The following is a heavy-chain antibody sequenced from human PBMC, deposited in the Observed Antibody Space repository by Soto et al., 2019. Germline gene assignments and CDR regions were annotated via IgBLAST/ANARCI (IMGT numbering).Heavy chain of an antibody. Sequence: ASVKVSCKASGYTFTSYAISCVRQAPGQGLEWMGWISAYNGNTNYAQKLQGRVTMTTDTSTSTAYMELRSLSSDDTAVYYCERDSPPMEVWGQGTTVTVSS. J-gene: IGHJ6*02. CDR2: ISAYNGNT. V-gene: IGHV1-18*01. CDR1: GYTFTSYA. CDR3: ERDSPPMEV.